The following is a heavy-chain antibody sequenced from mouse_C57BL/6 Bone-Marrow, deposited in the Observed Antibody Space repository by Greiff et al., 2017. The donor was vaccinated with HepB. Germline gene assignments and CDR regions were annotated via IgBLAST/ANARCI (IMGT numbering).Heavy chain of an antibody. D-gene: IGHD1-1*01. V-gene: IGHV8-8*01. CDR3: ARIYYGSSCRFAY. Sequence: QVQLKESGPGILQPSQSLSLTCSSSGFSLSTFGMGVGWIRQPPGMGLGWMAHIWWDDDKYYNPALKSLLISSKDTSKNKVFLKIANVDTADTATYDCARIYYGSSCRFAYWGQGTLVTVSA. CDR2: IWWDDDK. CDR1: GFSLSTFGMG. J-gene: IGHJ3*01.